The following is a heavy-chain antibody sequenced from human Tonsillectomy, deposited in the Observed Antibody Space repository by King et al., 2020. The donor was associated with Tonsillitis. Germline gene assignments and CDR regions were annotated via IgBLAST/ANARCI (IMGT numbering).Heavy chain of an antibody. Sequence: VQLVESGAEVKKPGASVKFSCKASGYTFAGFYMHWVRQAPGQGLEWVGGINPNTGGTNYAQTLQGRVTMTRDTSSSTAYMELSRLRSDDTAVYYCARGGHDPNFDYWGQGTLVTVSS. V-gene: IGHV1-2*02. CDR3: ARGGHDPNFDY. CDR1: GYTFAGFY. D-gene: IGHD3-16*01. CDR2: INPNTGGT. J-gene: IGHJ4*02.